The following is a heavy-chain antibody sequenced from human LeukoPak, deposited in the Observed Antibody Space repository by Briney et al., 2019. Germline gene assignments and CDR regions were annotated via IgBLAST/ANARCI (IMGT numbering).Heavy chain of an antibody. CDR3: ARDRGLLFDY. J-gene: IGHJ4*02. CDR2: INSDGSGT. CDR1: GFIFSTYW. Sequence: PGGSLRLSCAASGFIFSTYWTHWVRHSPGKGLVWVSRINSDGSGTSYADSVKGRFTISRDNAKNTLYLQMNSLGAEDTAVYYCARDRGLLFDYWGQGTLVTVSS. V-gene: IGHV3-74*01.